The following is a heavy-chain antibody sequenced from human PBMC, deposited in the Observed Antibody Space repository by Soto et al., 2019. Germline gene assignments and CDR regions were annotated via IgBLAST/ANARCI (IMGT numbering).Heavy chain of an antibody. CDR3: ARDGGPDSSGYYSYQFEY. D-gene: IGHD3-22*01. Sequence: GGSLRLSCAASGFTFSTYWMTWVRQAPGKGLEWVANIKQDGSEKYYVDSVKGRFTISRDNTKTSLYLQMNSLRAEDTAVYYCARDGGPDSSGYYSYQFEYWGQGTLVTVSS. CDR1: GFTFSTYW. V-gene: IGHV3-7*05. J-gene: IGHJ4*02. CDR2: IKQDGSEK.